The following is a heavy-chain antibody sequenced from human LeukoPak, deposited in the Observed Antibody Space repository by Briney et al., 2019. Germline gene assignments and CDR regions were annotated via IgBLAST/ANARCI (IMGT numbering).Heavy chain of an antibody. V-gene: IGHV3-21*01. D-gene: IGHD2-2*01. Sequence: GGSLRLSCAASGFTFSSYSMNWVRQAPGKGLEWVSSISSSSSYIYYADSVKGRFTISRDNAKNSLYLQMNSLRAEDTAVYYCARAPSRRWVPVALDVWGQGTTVTVSS. J-gene: IGHJ6*02. CDR3: ARAPSRRWVPVALDV. CDR1: GFTFSSYS. CDR2: ISSSSSYI.